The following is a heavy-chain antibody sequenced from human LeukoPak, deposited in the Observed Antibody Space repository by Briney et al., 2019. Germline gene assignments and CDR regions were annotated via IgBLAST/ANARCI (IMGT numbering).Heavy chain of an antibody. CDR2: ISWNSGSI. CDR3: AEDINPLYYYDSSGPGAFDI. J-gene: IGHJ3*02. CDR1: GFTFDDYA. D-gene: IGHD3-22*01. V-gene: IGHV3-9*03. Sequence: PGGSLRLSCAASGFTFDDYAMHWVRQAPGKGLEWVSGISWNSGSIGYADSVKGRFTISRDNAKNSLYLQMNSLRAEDMALYYCAEDINPLYYYDSSGPGAFDIWGQGTMVTVSS.